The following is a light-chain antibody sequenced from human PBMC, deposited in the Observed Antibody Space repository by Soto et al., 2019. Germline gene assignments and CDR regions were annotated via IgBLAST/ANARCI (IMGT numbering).Light chain of an antibody. J-gene: IGKJ4*01. CDR1: QSVRSN. CDR3: QQYNNWPLT. Sequence: EVVMTQSPASLSVSPGERATLSCRASQSVRSNLAWYQQIPGQAPRLLIYGASTRATGIPARFSGSGSGTEFSLTISSLQPEDFAVYYCQQYNNWPLTFGGGTKVDI. CDR2: GAS. V-gene: IGKV3-15*01.